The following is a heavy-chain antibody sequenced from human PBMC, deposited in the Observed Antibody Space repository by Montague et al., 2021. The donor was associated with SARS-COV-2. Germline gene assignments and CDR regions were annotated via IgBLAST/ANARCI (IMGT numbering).Heavy chain of an antibody. J-gene: IGHJ4*02. CDR2: IKPDGNEK. CDR1: GLTFSNYW. CDR3: AGDPSYDHYLSFDC. V-gene: IGHV3-7*05. Sequence: SLRLSCAGSGLTFSNYWMNWVRQAPGKGLEWVANIKPDGNEKHYVDSVKGRFTISRDNANNSLYLQMNNLRAEDTAVYYCAGDPSYDHYLSFDCWGQGTLVTVSS. D-gene: IGHD3-3*01.